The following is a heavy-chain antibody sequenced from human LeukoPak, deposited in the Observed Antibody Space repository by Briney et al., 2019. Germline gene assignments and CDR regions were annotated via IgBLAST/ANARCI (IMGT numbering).Heavy chain of an antibody. CDR2: VYDSGTT. J-gene: IGHJ4*02. V-gene: IGHV4-59*08. Sequence: PSETLSLTCTGSGGSISRYYWSWIRQPQGKGLEWFGYVYDSGTTNYNPSLKSRVTISVDTSKNQFSLKLSSVTAADTAVYYCARHRWELRALDYWGQGTLVTVSS. CDR3: ARHRWELRALDY. CDR1: GGSISRYY. D-gene: IGHD1-26*01.